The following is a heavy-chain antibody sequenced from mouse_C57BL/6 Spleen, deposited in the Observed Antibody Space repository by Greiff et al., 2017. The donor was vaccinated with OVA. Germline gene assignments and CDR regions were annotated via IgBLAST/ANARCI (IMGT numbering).Heavy chain of an antibody. CDR3: AREGKHTGYGYYVDY. Sequence: VQLQQPGAELVRPGTSVKLSCKASGYTFTSYWMHWVKQRPGQGLEWIGVIDPSDSYTNYNQKFKGKATLTVDTSSSTAYMQLSSLTSEDSAVYYCAREGKHTGYGYYVDYWGQGTTLTVSS. J-gene: IGHJ2*01. V-gene: IGHV1-59*01. D-gene: IGHD3-2*02. CDR2: IDPSDSYT. CDR1: GYTFTSYW.